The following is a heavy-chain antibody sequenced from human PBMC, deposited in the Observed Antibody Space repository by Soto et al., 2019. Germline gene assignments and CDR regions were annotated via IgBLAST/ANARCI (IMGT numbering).Heavy chain of an antibody. Sequence: QVQLQESGPGLVKPSETLSLTCTVSGGSISSYYWSWIRQPPGKGLEWIGYIYYSGSTNYNPSLKSRVTISVDTSKNQISLKLSSVTAADTAVYYCARETLGATRAFDIWGQGTMVTVSS. CDR3: ARETLGATRAFDI. CDR1: GGSISSYY. CDR2: IYYSGST. D-gene: IGHD1-26*01. V-gene: IGHV4-59*01. J-gene: IGHJ3*02.